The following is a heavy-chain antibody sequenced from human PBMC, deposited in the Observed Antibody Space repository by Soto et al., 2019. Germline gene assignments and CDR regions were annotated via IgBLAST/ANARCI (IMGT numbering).Heavy chain of an antibody. CDR2: VIPAFNSA. V-gene: IGHV1-69*06. CDR1: GGTFSNYA. CDR3: GRRANHGMDV. J-gene: IGHJ6*02. D-gene: IGHD2-8*01. Sequence: QVQLVQSGAEMRKPGSSVKVSCKSSGGTFSNYAISWVRQASGQGLEWLGGVIPAFNSAQYAPKFQGRVAITADTSTSTAYMELSSLTSEDTAVYYCGRRANHGMDVWGQGTTVIVSS.